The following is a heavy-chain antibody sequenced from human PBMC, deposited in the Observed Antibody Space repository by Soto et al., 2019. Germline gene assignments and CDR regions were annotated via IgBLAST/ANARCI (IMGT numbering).Heavy chain of an antibody. CDR3: AGQPTAGSYYDLGSYYYYYAMDV. J-gene: IGHJ6*02. D-gene: IGHD3-10*01. Sequence: SETLSLTCTVSGGSISSGGYYWSWIRQPPGKGLEWIGYIYYSGSTNYNPSLKSRVTISVDTSKNQFSLKLSSVTAADTAVYYCAGQPTAGSYYDLGSYYYYYAMDVWGQGTTVTVSS. CDR1: GGSISSGGYY. V-gene: IGHV4-61*08. CDR2: IYYSGST.